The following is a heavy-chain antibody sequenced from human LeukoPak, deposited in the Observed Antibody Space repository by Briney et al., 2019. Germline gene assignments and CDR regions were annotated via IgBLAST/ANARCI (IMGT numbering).Heavy chain of an antibody. CDR2: FDPEDGET. Sequence: GASVTVSCKVSGYTLTELSMHWVRQAPGKGLERVGGFDPEDGETIYAQKFQGRVTMTEDTSTDTAYMELSSLRSEDTAVYYCATALRVVGTFDYWGQGTLVTVSS. CDR1: GYTLTELS. J-gene: IGHJ4*02. CDR3: ATALRVVGTFDY. V-gene: IGHV1-24*01. D-gene: IGHD2-2*01.